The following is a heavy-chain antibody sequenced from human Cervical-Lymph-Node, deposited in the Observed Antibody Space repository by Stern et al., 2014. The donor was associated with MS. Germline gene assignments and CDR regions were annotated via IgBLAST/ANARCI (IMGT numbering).Heavy chain of an antibody. J-gene: IGHJ4*02. CDR1: GYTFTDYY. Sequence: QVQLEESGAEVKKPGASVKVSCKTSGYTFTDYYPHWVRQAPGQGLEWMGWINPNTGGAIYAQKFQGRVTMTRDTSISTAYMELRSLRSDDTAIYYCAREGRRHNEYHYDYWGQGTLVTVSS. CDR2: INPNTGGA. V-gene: IGHV1-2*02. D-gene: IGHD6-6*01. CDR3: AREGRRHNEYHYDY.